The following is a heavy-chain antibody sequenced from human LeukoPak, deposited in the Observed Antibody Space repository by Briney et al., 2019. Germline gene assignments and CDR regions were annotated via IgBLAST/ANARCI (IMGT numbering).Heavy chain of an antibody. Sequence: GESLKISCKVSGYSFATYWIGWVRQMPGKGLEWMGIIYPDDSDTRYSPSFQGQVTISADKSISTAYLQWSSLKASDTAIYYCATPYPREYCSSTTCYFNYWGQGTLVTVSS. D-gene: IGHD2-2*01. J-gene: IGHJ4*02. V-gene: IGHV5-51*01. CDR2: IYPDDSDT. CDR3: ATPYPREYCSSTTCYFNY. CDR1: GYSFATYW.